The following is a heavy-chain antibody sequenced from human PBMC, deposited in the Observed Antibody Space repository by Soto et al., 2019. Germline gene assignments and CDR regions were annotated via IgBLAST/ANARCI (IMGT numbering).Heavy chain of an antibody. V-gene: IGHV2-26*03. Sequence: QVTLKESGPVLVKATETLTLTCAISGFSLTTGRMCVSWIRQPPGKAREWVAHIFSNNERSSSTSMQSRLSISDDNSEGQVVLTMTDVDPVDTATYFCARLVADSSWYYDVLDVWGQGTTVTVS. CDR1: GFSLTTGRMC. CDR2: IFSNNER. CDR3: ARLVADSSWYYDVLDV. J-gene: IGHJ6*02. D-gene: IGHD2-15*01.